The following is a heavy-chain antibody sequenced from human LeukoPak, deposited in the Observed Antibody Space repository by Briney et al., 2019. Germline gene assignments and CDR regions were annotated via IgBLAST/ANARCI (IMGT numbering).Heavy chain of an antibody. CDR3: ARECCPSIAAGPRYYYYYMDV. D-gene: IGHD6-6*01. V-gene: IGHV1-69*05. Sequence: SVAVSFKASVGTFSSYAISWVRQAPGQGLEWMGGIIPIFGTANYAQKFQGRVTITTDESTSTAYMELSSLRSEDTAVYYCARECCPSIAAGPRYYYYYMDVWGKGTTVTVSS. CDR1: VGTFSSYA. CDR2: IIPIFGTA. J-gene: IGHJ6*03.